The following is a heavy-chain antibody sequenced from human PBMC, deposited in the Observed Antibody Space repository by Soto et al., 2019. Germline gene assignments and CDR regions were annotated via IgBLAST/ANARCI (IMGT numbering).Heavy chain of an antibody. CDR2: IDPSDSNT. D-gene: IGHD3-10*01. J-gene: IGHJ4*02. CDR3: ARVNVLDRGPIITSNDFEH. CDR1: GYGFASCW. Sequence: GEPVAISCEGSGYGFASCWSRWVPQLPGSGLDWMGKIDPSDSNTNYSPSFQGQVTMSADKSINTAYRQCSSLKVSDTAMYYCARVNVLDRGPIITSNDFEHWGQGTLVTVSS. V-gene: IGHV5-10-1*04.